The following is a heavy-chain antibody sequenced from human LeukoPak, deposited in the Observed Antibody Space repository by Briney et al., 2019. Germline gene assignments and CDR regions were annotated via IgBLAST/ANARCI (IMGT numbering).Heavy chain of an antibody. Sequence: PGGSLRLSCAASGFTFSDYYMSWIRQAPGKGLEWVSYISSSGSTIYYADSVKGRFTISRDNAKNSLYLQMNSLRAEDTAVYYCTKDLFPGSPDFFDYWGQGTLVTVSS. CDR3: TKDLFPGSPDFFDY. V-gene: IGHV3-11*04. J-gene: IGHJ4*02. CDR2: ISSSGSTI. CDR1: GFTFSDYY. D-gene: IGHD3-3*01.